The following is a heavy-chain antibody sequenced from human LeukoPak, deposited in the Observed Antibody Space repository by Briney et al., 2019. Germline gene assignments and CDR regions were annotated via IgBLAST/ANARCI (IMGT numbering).Heavy chain of an antibody. CDR3: AKVYYGSGSYGYFDY. V-gene: IGHV3-48*01. Sequence: PGGSLRLSCAASGFTFSSYSMNWVRQAPGKGLEWVSYISSSSSTIYYADSVKGRFTISRDNAKNSLYLQMNSLRAEDTALYYCAKVYYGSGSYGYFDYWGQGTLVTVSS. CDR1: GFTFSSYS. J-gene: IGHJ4*02. CDR2: ISSSSSTI. D-gene: IGHD3-10*01.